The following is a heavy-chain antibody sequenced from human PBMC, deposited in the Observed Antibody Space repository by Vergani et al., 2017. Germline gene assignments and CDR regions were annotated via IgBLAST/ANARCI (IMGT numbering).Heavy chain of an antibody. D-gene: IGHD2-8*02. J-gene: IGHJ4*02. CDR2: MDYSGST. CDR1: GDSVISTDYH. Sequence: QVQLQESGPGLVKPSETLSLTCTVSGDSVISTDYHLGWIRHPPGKGLEWIGSMDYSGSTSYTPSLESRISISFETPKNQFSLRLTSVTAADTAVYYCASKRGACRAAYCHSYDFWGPGTLVGVSS. CDR3: ASKRGACRAAYCHSYDF. V-gene: IGHV4-39*01.